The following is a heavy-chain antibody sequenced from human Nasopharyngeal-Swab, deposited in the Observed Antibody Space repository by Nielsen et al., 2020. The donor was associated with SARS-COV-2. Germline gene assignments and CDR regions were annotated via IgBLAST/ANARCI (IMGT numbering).Heavy chain of an antibody. CDR3: ASGPRGYSAFDI. Sequence: GSLRLSCTVSGGSISSSNYYWGWIRQPPGKGLEWIGSIYYSGSTYYNPSLKSRVTISVDRSKNQFSLKLSSVTAADTAVYYCASGPRGYSAFDIWGQGTMVTVSS. J-gene: IGHJ3*02. CDR1: GGSISSSNYY. D-gene: IGHD5-12*01. V-gene: IGHV4-39*07. CDR2: IYYSGST.